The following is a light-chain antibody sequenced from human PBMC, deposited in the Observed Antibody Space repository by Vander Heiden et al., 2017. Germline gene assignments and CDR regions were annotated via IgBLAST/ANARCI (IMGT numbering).Light chain of an antibody. CDR1: SSDVGGYKD. J-gene: IGLJ3*02. Sequence: QSALPQPASVSGSPGQSPTIPCTGTSSDVGGYKDVSWYQQHPGKAPKLMIDEVSKRPSGVSNRFAGSKSGNTASLTISGLQAGDEADYYCYSYSYGGTWVFGGGTKLTVL. V-gene: IGLV2-14*01. CDR2: EVS. CDR3: YSYSYGGTWV.